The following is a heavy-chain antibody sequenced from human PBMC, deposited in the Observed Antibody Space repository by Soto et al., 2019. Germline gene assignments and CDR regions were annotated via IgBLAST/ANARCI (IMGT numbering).Heavy chain of an antibody. CDR1: GGSISSGGYY. Sequence: SETLSLTCTVSGGSISSGGYYWSWIRQHPGKGLEWIGYIYYSGSTYYNPSLKSRVTISVDTSKNQFSLKLSSVTAADTAVYYYARAVSGYDAFDIWGQGTMVTVSS. J-gene: IGHJ3*02. V-gene: IGHV4-31*03. CDR2: IYYSGST. D-gene: IGHD3-3*01. CDR3: ARAVSGYDAFDI.